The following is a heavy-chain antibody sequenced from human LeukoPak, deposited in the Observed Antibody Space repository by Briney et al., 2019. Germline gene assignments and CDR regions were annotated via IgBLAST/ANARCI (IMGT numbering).Heavy chain of an antibody. D-gene: IGHD6-19*01. V-gene: IGHV3-21*01. CDR1: GFTFNNYS. CDR2: ISSSSSYI. J-gene: IGHJ4*02. Sequence: GGSLRLSCAASGFTFNNYSMNWVRQAPGKGLEWASSISSSSSYIYYADSVKGRFTISRDNAKNSLYLQMNSLRAEDTAVYYCARAIVWYSSGWRVPDYWGQGTLVTVSS. CDR3: ARAIVWYSSGWRVPDY.